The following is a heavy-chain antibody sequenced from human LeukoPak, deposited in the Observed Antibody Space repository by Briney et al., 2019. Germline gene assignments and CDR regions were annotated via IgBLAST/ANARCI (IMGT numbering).Heavy chain of an antibody. CDR2: ISSSGESP. Sequence: PGGSLRPSCAASGFTFSRYAMSWVRQGPGKGLEWVCGISSSGESPYYADSVEGRFTISRDNSKNTLYLQMNSLRAEDTAVYYCAREMDGAFDIWGQGTMVTVSS. CDR3: AREMDGAFDI. V-gene: IGHV3-23*01. CDR1: GFTFSRYA. J-gene: IGHJ3*02. D-gene: IGHD3/OR15-3a*01.